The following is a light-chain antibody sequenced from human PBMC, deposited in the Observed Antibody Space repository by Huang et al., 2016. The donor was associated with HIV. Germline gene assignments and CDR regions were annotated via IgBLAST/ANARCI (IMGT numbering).Light chain of an antibody. J-gene: IGKJ2*01. CDR1: QSVSSNY. Sequence: EIVLTQSPGTLSLPPGERATLSCRASQSVSSNYFAWYQQMPGQAPSLLIYGASSRATGIPDRFSGSGSGTDFTLTISRLEPEDFAVYYCQQYGSPYTFGQGTKLEIK. CDR2: GAS. V-gene: IGKV3-20*01. CDR3: QQYGSPYT.